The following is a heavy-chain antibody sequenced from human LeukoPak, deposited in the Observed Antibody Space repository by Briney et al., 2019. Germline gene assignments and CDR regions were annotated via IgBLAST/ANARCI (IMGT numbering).Heavy chain of an antibody. V-gene: IGHV3-23*01. Sequence: LRLSCAASGFTFRSYAMDWVRQAPGKGLEWVAGLSGSGGSTYYADSEKGRFTISRDNSKNTLYLQMNSLRAEDTALYYCAKTGCSGDSCARGPFDIWGQGTMVTVSS. J-gene: IGHJ3*02. CDR1: GFTFRSYA. CDR2: LSGSGGST. CDR3: AKTGCSGDSCARGPFDI. D-gene: IGHD2-15*01.